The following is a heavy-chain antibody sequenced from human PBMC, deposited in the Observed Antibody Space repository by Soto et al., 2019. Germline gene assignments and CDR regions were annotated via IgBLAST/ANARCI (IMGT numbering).Heavy chain of an antibody. Sequence: GSLRLSCAASGFTFSIYPMVWVRQAPGKGLEWVSAIGASGSNTFYADSIKGRFTISRDNSKNTVYMQMSNLRAEDTAVYYCAKRETLAAPYYLDYWGQGTPVTVSS. D-gene: IGHD6-19*01. CDR1: GFTFSIYP. CDR2: IGASGSNT. CDR3: AKRETLAAPYYLDY. V-gene: IGHV3-23*01. J-gene: IGHJ4*02.